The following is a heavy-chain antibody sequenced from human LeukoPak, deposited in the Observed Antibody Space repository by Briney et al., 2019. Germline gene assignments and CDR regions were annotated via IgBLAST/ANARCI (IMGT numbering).Heavy chain of an antibody. J-gene: IGHJ4*02. Sequence: GRSLRLSCAASGFTFSSYAMSWVRQAPGKGLEWVSAISGSGGSTYYADSVKGRFTISRDNSKNTLYLQMNSLRAEDTAVYYCAKAGSGWYPQIYYFDYWGQGTLVTVSS. V-gene: IGHV3-23*01. CDR1: GFTFSSYA. CDR2: ISGSGGST. CDR3: AKAGSGWYPQIYYFDY. D-gene: IGHD6-19*01.